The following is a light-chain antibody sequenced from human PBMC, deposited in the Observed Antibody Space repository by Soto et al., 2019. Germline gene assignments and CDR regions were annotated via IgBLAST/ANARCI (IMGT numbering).Light chain of an antibody. CDR3: SSYTSGSKGV. CDR1: SSDVGGYNY. CDR2: DVS. Sequence: SVLTQPASVSGSPGQSITISCTGTSSDVGGYNYVSWYQQHPGKAPKLMIYDVSNRPSGVSNRFSGSKSGNTASLTISGLQAEDEADYYCSSYTSGSKGVFGTGTKVTVL. V-gene: IGLV2-14*01. J-gene: IGLJ1*01.